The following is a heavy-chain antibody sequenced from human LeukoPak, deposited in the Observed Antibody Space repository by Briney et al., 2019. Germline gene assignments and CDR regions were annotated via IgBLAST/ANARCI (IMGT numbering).Heavy chain of an antibody. J-gene: IGHJ6*03. CDR2: ISGSGGST. Sequence: SGGSLRLSCAASGFTFSSYGMSWVRQAPGKGLEWVSAISGSGGSTYYADSVKGRFTISRDNSKNTLSLQMNSLRTEDTAVYYCAKDMGYCSTTTCLYYYYYYMDVWGKGTTVTISS. D-gene: IGHD2-2*01. CDR3: AKDMGYCSTTTCLYYYYYYMDV. CDR1: GFTFSSYG. V-gene: IGHV3-23*01.